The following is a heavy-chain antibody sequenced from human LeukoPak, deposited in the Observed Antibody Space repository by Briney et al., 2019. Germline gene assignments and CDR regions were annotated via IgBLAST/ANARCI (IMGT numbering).Heavy chain of an antibody. CDR3: ARDSYYGSGSYH. CDR2: IIPIFGTA. J-gene: IGHJ4*02. D-gene: IGHD3-10*01. Sequence: SVKVSCKASGGTFSSYAIIWVRQAPGQGLEWMGGIIPIFGTANYAQKFQGRVTITADESTSTAYMELSSLRSEDTAVYYCARDSYYGSGSYHWGQGTLVTVSS. CDR1: GGTFSSYA. V-gene: IGHV1-69*13.